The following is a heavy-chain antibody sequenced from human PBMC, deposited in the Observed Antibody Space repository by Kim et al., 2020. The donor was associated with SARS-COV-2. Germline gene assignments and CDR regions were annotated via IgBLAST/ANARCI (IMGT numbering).Heavy chain of an antibody. CDR1: GYTFTSYG. D-gene: IGHD3-22*01. CDR3: ARDPGYYDSSGYYTPFDY. Sequence: ASVKVSCKASGYTFTSYGISWVRQAPGQGLEWMGWISAYNGNTNYAQKLQGRVTMTTDTSTSTAYMELRSLRSDDTAVYYCARDPGYYDSSGYYTPFDYWGQGTLVTVSS. J-gene: IGHJ4*02. V-gene: IGHV1-18*01. CDR2: ISAYNGNT.